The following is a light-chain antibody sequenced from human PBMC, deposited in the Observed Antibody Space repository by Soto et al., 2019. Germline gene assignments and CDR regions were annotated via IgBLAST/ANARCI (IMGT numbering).Light chain of an antibody. CDR1: SSDVGVYNY. J-gene: IGLJ2*01. CDR2: DVS. CDR3: SSYTSSSTVV. V-gene: IGLV2-14*01. Sequence: QSVLTQPASVSGSPGQSITISCTGSSSDVGVYNYVSWYQQHPGKAPKLIIYDVSNRPSGVSNRFSGSKSSNTASLTISGLQAEDEADYYCSSYTSSSTVVFGGGPKLTVL.